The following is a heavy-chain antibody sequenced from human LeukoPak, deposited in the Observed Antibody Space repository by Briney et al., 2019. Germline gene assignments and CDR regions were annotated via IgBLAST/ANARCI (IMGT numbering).Heavy chain of an antibody. D-gene: IGHD6-6*01. CDR2: IYPGDSDT. CDR1: GYSFTTYW. CDR3: ARTYSSSSASDY. V-gene: IGHV5-51*01. J-gene: IGHJ4*02. Sequence: GESLKISCKASGYSFTTYWIGWERQMPGKGLEWKGIIYPGDSDTTYSPSFQGQVTISADKSISTAYLQWSSLKASDTAIYYCARTYSSSSASDYWGQGTLVTVSS.